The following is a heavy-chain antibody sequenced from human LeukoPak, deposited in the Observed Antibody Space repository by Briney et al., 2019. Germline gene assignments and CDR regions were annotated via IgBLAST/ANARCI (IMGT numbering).Heavy chain of an antibody. D-gene: IGHD6-19*01. CDR3: AREGGYSSGWYWEGPYYFDY. V-gene: IGHV6-1*01. J-gene: IGHJ4*02. CDR1: GDSVSSNSAA. Sequence: SQTLSLTCAISGDSVSSNSAAWNWIRQSPSRGLEWLGRTYYRSKWYNDYAVSVKSRITINPDTSKNQFSLQLNSVTPEDTAVYYCAREGGYSSGWYWEGPYYFDYWGQGTLVTVSS. CDR2: TYYRSKWYN.